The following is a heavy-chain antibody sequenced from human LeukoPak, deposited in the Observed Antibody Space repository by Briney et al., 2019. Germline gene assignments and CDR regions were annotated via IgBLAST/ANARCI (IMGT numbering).Heavy chain of an antibody. CDR1: GYTFTSYY. D-gene: IGHD2-2*01. CDR3: ARDLGAPIVVVPAANYYYYYMDV. J-gene: IGHJ6*03. Sequence: GASVKVSCKASGYTFTSYYISWVRQAPGQGLEWMGRIIPLFGTANYPQKFQGRVTITTDESTSTAYMELSSLRSEDAAVYYCARDLGAPIVVVPAANYYYYYMDVWGKGTTVTVSS. CDR2: IIPLFGTA. V-gene: IGHV1-69*05.